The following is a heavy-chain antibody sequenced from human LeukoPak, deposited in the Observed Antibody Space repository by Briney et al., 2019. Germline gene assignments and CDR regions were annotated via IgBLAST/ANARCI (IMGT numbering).Heavy chain of an antibody. CDR1: GFTFSSYA. D-gene: IGHD1-26*01. V-gene: IGHV3-23*01. Sequence: GGSLRLSCAASGFTFSSYAMSRVRQAPGKGLEWVSAISGSGGSTYYADSVKGRFTISRDNSKNTLYLQMNSLRAEDTAVYYCAKYGIVGATAPPHFDYWGQGTLVTVSS. CDR3: AKYGIVGATAPPHFDY. J-gene: IGHJ4*02. CDR2: ISGSGGST.